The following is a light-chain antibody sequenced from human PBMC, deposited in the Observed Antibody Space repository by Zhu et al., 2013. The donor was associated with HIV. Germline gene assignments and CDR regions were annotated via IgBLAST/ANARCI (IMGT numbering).Light chain of an antibody. CDR3: QHYGSSPPFT. CDR2: DAS. CDR1: QSVSNY. Sequence: EIVLTQSPATLSLSPGERATLSCRASQSVSNYLAWYQQKPGQAPRLLMYDASNRATGIPARFSGSGSGTDFTLTISRLEPEDFAVYYCQHYGSSPPFTFGPGTKVDIK. J-gene: IGKJ3*01. V-gene: IGKV3-20*01.